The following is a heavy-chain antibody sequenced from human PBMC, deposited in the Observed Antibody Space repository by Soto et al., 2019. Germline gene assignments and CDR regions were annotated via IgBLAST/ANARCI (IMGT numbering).Heavy chain of an antibody. V-gene: IGHV1-69*13. CDR2: IIPIFGTA. Sequence: ASVKVSCKASGGTFSSYAISWVRQAPGQGLEWMGGIIPIFGTANYAQKFQGRVTITADESTSTAYMELSSLRSEDTAVYYCARDLQGYCTNGVCYTRDYWGQGTLVTVSS. CDR3: ARDLQGYCTNGVCYTRDY. CDR1: GGTFSSYA. J-gene: IGHJ4*02. D-gene: IGHD2-8*01.